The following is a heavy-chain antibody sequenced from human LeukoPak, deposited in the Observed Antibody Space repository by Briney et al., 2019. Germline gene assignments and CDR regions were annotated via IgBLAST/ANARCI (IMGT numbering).Heavy chain of an antibody. CDR3: ARSPVARWLGWFDP. V-gene: IGHV4-4*07. CDR2: IYTSGST. Sequence: KPSETLSLTCTVSGGSISSYYWSWIRQPAGKGLEWIGRIYTSGSTNYNPSLKSRVTISVDTSKNQFSLKLSSVTAADTAVYYCARSPVARWLGWFDPWGQGTLVTVSS. J-gene: IGHJ5*02. D-gene: IGHD6-19*01. CDR1: GGSISSYY.